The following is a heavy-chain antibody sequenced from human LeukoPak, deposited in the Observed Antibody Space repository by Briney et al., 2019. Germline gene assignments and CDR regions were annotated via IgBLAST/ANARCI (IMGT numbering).Heavy chain of an antibody. CDR1: GYIFSNYG. CDR3: ARDVPGPTLFVY. V-gene: IGHV1-18*01. CDR2: ISAKNGDT. D-gene: IGHD1-7*01. Sequence: ASVKVSCEASGYIFSNYGISWVRQTPGQGLEWMGWISAKNGDTNYIQKFRGRVTMTTDTSTSTAYMELWSLTSDDTALYYCARDVPGPTLFVYWGEGTLVTVSS. J-gene: IGHJ4*02.